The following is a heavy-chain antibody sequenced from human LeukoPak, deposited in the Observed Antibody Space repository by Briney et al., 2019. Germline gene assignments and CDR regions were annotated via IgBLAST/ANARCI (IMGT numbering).Heavy chain of an antibody. Sequence: GGSLRLSCAASGFTFSNYWIHWVRPGPGKGLMWVSRISGDGSISHYADSVKGRFTISRDNAKNTVYLQMNSLRADDTAVYYCVRLLDFDYWGQGTLVTVSS. CDR2: ISGDGSIS. CDR3: VRLLDFDY. CDR1: GFTFSNYW. V-gene: IGHV3-74*01. J-gene: IGHJ4*02. D-gene: IGHD2-15*01.